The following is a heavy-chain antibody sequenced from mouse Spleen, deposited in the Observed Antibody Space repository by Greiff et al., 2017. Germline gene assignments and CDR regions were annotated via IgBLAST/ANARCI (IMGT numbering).Heavy chain of an antibody. CDR1: GFTFSSYA. J-gene: IGHJ2*01. CDR2: ISSGGST. V-gene: IGHV5-6-5*01. Sequence: EVKLMESGGGLVKPGGSLKLSCAASGFTFSSYAMSWVRQTPEKRLEWVASISSGGSTYYPDSVKGRFTISRDNARNILYLQMSSLRSEDTAMYYCARRGKSLDYWGQGTTLTVSS. CDR3: ARRGKSLDY.